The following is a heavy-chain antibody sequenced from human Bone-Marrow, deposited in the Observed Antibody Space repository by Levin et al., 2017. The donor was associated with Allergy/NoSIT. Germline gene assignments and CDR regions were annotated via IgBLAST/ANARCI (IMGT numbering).Heavy chain of an antibody. CDR2: IWYDGSDR. D-gene: IGHD1-26*01. CDR1: AFTFSAYG. CDR3: TRDRGEWGQFYFDC. V-gene: IGHV3-33*01. J-gene: IGHJ4*02. Sequence: GESLKISCAASAFTFSAYGMHWVRQAPGRGLEWVAVIWYDGSDRYYADSVKGRFTISRDNSKNTLSLQMNSLRAEDTAIYYCTRDRGEWGQFYFDCWGQGNLVTVSS.